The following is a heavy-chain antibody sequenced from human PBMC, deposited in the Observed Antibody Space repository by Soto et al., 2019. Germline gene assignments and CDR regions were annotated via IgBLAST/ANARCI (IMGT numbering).Heavy chain of an antibody. J-gene: IGHJ6*02. V-gene: IGHV3-21*01. D-gene: IGHD2-15*01. CDR2: ISSSSSYI. Sequence: PGESLRLSCAASGFTFSSYSMNWVRQAPGKGLEWVSSISSSSSYIYYADSVKGRFTIPRDNAKNSLYLQMNSLRAEDTAVYYCARDIEAVDNLNTPVQKYYYYYYGMDVWGQGTTVTVSS. CDR3: ARDIEAVDNLNTPVQKYYYYYYGMDV. CDR1: GFTFSSYS.